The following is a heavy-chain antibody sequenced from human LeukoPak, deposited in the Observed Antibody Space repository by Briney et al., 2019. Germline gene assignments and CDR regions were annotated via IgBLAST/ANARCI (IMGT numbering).Heavy chain of an antibody. D-gene: IGHD4-17*01. J-gene: IGHJ4*02. CDR1: GGSISSYY. V-gene: IGHV4-30-4*08. CDR2: IYYSGST. CDR3: AREDDYGETDY. Sequence: PSETLSLTCTVSGGSISSYYWSWIRQPPGKGLEWIGYIYYSGSTYYNPSLKSRVTISVDTSKNQFSLKLSSVTAADTAVYYCAREDDYGETDYWGQGTLVTVSS.